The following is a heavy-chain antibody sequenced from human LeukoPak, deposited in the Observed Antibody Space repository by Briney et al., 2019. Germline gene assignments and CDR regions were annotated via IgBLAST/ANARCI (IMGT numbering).Heavy chain of an antibody. D-gene: IGHD3-10*01. J-gene: IGHJ6*03. CDR2: ISGSGGST. CDR3: AKKRGSGYYYYMDV. CDR1: GFTVSNNH. V-gene: IGHV3-23*01. Sequence: GGSLRLSCAASGFTVSNNHMSWVRQAPGKGLEWVSAISGSGGSTYYADSVKGRFTISRDNSKNTLYLQMNSLRAEDTAVYYCAKKRGSGYYYYMDVWGKGTRSPSP.